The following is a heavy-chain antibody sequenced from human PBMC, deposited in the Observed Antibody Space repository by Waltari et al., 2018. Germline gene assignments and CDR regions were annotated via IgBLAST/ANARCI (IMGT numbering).Heavy chain of an antibody. CDR2: IQHSGKT. J-gene: IGHJ4*02. CDR1: GASISYYYW. Sequence: QVQLQESGPGLANLSGTLSLTCVATGASISYYYWWSWGRQAPGKGLEWIGQIQHSGKTYSTPSLQSRVSISIDKSKNQFSLILYFVNDADSAVYYCAADRGNGLYFDYWGQGTQFTVS. CDR3: AADRGNGLYFDY. V-gene: IGHV4-4*02. D-gene: IGHD2-15*01.